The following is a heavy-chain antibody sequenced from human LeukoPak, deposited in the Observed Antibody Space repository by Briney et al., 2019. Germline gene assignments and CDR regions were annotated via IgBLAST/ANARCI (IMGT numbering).Heavy chain of an antibody. CDR1: GGSFSGYY. CDR3: ARELWFGETPNWFDP. Sequence: SETLSLTCAVYGGSFSGYYWSWIRQPPGKGLEWIGEINHSGSTNYNPSLKSRVTISVDTSKNQFSLKLSSVTAADTAVYYCARELWFGETPNWFDPWGQGTLVTVSS. D-gene: IGHD3-10*01. J-gene: IGHJ5*02. V-gene: IGHV4-34*01. CDR2: INHSGST.